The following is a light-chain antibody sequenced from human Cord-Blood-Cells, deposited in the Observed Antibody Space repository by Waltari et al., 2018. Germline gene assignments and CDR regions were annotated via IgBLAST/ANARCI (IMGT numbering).Light chain of an antibody. CDR3: QQSYSTPGA. CDR2: AAS. CDR1: PSISSY. J-gene: IGKJ3*01. Sequence: DIQMTQSPSSLSASVGDRVTITCRASPSISSYLNWYQQKPGKAPKLLIYAASSLQSGVPSTFSGSGSGTDVTLSISSLQPESFATYYCQQSYSTPGAFGPGTKVDIK. V-gene: IGKV1-39*01.